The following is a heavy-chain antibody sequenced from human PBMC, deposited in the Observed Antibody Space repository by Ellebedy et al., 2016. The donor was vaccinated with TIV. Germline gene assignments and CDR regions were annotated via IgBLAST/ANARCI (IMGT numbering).Heavy chain of an antibody. V-gene: IGHV4-30-4*01. J-gene: IGHJ3*02. D-gene: IGHD6-25*01. CDR2: IFYSGST. CDR1: GDSINSGDYY. Sequence: SETLSLTCTVSGDSINSGDYYWSWIRRPPGKGLEWIGYIFYSGSTYYNPSLKSRVTISLDTSKNQFSLKLSSVTAADTAVYYCAKSDRAAAATAGTFNIWGQGTRVTVSS. CDR3: AKSDRAAAATAGTFNI.